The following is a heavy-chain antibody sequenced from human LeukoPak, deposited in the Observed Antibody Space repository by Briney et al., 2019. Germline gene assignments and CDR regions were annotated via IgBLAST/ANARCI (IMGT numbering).Heavy chain of an antibody. CDR3: ARAGLGYSSSWDYYYYMDV. Sequence: GASVKVSCKASGYTFTGYYMHWVRQAPGQGLEWMGWINPNSGGTNYAQRFQGRVTMTRDTSISTVYKELSRLRSDDTAVYYCARAGLGYSSSWDYYYYMDVWGKGTTVTVSS. D-gene: IGHD6-13*01. CDR1: GYTFTGYY. V-gene: IGHV1-2*02. J-gene: IGHJ6*03. CDR2: INPNSGGT.